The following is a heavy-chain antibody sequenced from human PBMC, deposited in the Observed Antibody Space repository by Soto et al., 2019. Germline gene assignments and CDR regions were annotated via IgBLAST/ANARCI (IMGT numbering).Heavy chain of an antibody. V-gene: IGHV3-21*01. Sequence: GGSLRLSCAASGFTFSCFTMNWVRQAPGKGLEWVSSICYSSNYINYADSVKGRFTISRDNAKNSLYLQMNSLRAEDTAVYYCARDVTYGPVDSWGQGTLVTVSS. CDR2: ICYSSNYI. D-gene: IGHD3-10*01. J-gene: IGHJ4*02. CDR3: ARDVTYGPVDS. CDR1: GFTFSCFT.